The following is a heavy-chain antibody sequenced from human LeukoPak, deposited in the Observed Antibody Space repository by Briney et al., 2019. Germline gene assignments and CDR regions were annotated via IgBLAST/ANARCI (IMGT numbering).Heavy chain of an antibody. CDR3: ARDRVVRGVITTGPLNYYYYYGMDV. J-gene: IGHJ6*02. CDR2: IYSSGST. D-gene: IGHD3-10*01. V-gene: IGHV4-59*01. Sequence: SETLSLTCTVSGGSISSYYWSWIRQPPGKGLEWIGYIYSSGSTNYNPPLKSRVTISVDTSKNQFSLKLSSVTAADTAVYYCARDRVVRGVITTGPLNYYYYYGMDVWGQGTTVTVSS. CDR1: GGSISSYY.